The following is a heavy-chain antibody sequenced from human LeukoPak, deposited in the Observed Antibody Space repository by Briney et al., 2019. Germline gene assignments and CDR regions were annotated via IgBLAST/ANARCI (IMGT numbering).Heavy chain of an antibody. V-gene: IGHV4-34*01. CDR2: INHSGST. CDR3: ARVRMLYYYYYYMDV. D-gene: IGHD2-8*01. CDR1: GGSFSGYY. J-gene: IGHJ6*03. Sequence: SETLSLTCAVYGGSFSGYYWSWIRQPPGKGLEWIGEINHSGSTSYNPSLKSRVTISVDTSKNQFSLKLSSVTAADTAVYYCARVRMLYYYYYYMDVWGKGTTVTVSS.